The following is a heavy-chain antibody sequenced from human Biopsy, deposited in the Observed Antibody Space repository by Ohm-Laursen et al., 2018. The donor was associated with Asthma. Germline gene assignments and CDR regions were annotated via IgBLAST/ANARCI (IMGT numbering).Heavy chain of an antibody. Sequence: SLRLSCAAPGFMFRSFGMHWVRQAPGKGLEWVAVISYDGNHKFYEDSVKGRFTISRDNSKNTLYLQMNSLRTEDTAVYYCAKRRGYSGHDNDYLGQGTLVIVSS. V-gene: IGHV3-30*18. CDR1: GFMFRSFG. D-gene: IGHD5-12*01. J-gene: IGHJ4*02. CDR3: AKRRGYSGHDNDY. CDR2: ISYDGNHK.